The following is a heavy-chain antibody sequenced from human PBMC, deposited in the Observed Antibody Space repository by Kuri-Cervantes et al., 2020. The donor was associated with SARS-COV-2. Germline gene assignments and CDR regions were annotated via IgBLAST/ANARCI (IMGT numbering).Heavy chain of an antibody. J-gene: IGHJ6*02. Sequence: LSLTCAGSGFTVANYYMSWVRQAPGKGLEWVSILYSGGSTYYADSVKGRFTISRDNSKNTLYLQMNSLRAEDTAVYYCASSGSPYYYYDMDVWGQGTTVTVSS. V-gene: IGHV3-66*01. CDR2: LYSGGST. D-gene: IGHD1-26*01. CDR1: GFTVANYY. CDR3: ASSGSPYYYYDMDV.